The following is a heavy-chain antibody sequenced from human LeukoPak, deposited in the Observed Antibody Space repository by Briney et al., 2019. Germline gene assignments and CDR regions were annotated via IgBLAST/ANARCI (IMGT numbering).Heavy chain of an antibody. V-gene: IGHV3-30*18. CDR3: AKESGVYCSGGSCYLDH. D-gene: IGHD2-15*01. CDR2: MSHDGSNK. Sequence: PGRSLRLSCAASGFTVSWYGMHWVRQAPGKGLEWVAVMSHDGSNKYYAVSLKGRFTISRDNPKNTLYLQMNSLRAEDTAVYYCAKESGVYCSGGSCYLDHWGQGTLVTVSS. CDR1: GFTVSWYG. J-gene: IGHJ4*02.